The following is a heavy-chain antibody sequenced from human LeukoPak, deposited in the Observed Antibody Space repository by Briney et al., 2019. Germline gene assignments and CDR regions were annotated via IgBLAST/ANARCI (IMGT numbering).Heavy chain of an antibody. D-gene: IGHD3-16*01. CDR3: TRHQGGYDY. CDR1: GFTFSDSD. V-gene: IGHV3-73*01. J-gene: IGHJ4*02. CDR2: IRSKANSYAT. Sequence: GGSLRLSCAASGFTFSDSDMHWVRQASGKGLEWVGRIRSKANSYATAYAASVKDRFTISREDSKNTAYLQMNSLKTEDTAVYYCTRHQGGYDYWGQGTLVTVSS.